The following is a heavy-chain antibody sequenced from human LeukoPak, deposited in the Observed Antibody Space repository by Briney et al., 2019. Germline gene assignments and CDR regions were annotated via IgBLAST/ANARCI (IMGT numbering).Heavy chain of an antibody. V-gene: IGHV4-34*01. CDR1: GGSFSGYY. CDR3: ARGIHVYYYYYYMDV. J-gene: IGHJ6*03. Sequence: SETLSLTCAVYGGSFSGYYRSWIRQPPGKGLEWIGEINHSGSTNYNPSLKSRVTISVDTSKNQFSPKLSSVTAADTAVYYCARGIHVYYYYYYMDVWGKGTTVTVSS. CDR2: INHSGST.